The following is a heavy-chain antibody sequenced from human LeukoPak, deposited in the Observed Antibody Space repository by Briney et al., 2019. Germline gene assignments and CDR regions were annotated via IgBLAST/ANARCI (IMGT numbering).Heavy chain of an antibody. V-gene: IGHV4-59*08. D-gene: IGHD3-22*01. CDR1: GGSISSYY. CDR2: IYYSGST. Sequence: ASETLSLTCTVSGGSISSYYWSWIRQPPGKGLEWIGYIYYSGSTNYNPSLKGRVTISVDTSKNQFSLKLSSVTAADTAVYYCARRAFSSGYYYFDYWGQGTLVTVSS. J-gene: IGHJ4*02. CDR3: ARRAFSSGYYYFDY.